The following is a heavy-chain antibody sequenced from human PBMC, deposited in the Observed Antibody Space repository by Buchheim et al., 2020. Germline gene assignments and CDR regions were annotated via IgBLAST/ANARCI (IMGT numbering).Heavy chain of an antibody. CDR1: GFTFRNYW. Sequence: EVYLVESGGGLVQPGGSLRLSCAASGFTFRNYWMNWVRQAPGKGLEWVANINEDGTEKYYVDSVKGRFTISRDNAMSSVYLQMSSRRVEDTAVYYCAKHSIPWGQGT. J-gene: IGHJ5*02. V-gene: IGHV3-7*03. CDR3: AKHSIP. D-gene: IGHD2/OR15-2a*01. CDR2: INEDGTEK.